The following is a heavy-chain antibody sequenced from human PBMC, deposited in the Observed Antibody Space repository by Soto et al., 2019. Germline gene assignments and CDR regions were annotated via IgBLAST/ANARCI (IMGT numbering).Heavy chain of an antibody. D-gene: IGHD3-3*01. CDR2: INHSGST. J-gene: IGHJ6*03. CDR1: GGSFSGYY. CDR3: ARSGTPSDFWSGYRYYYYMGV. Sequence: SETLSLTCAVYGGSFSGYYWSWIRQPPGKGLEWIGEINHSGSTNYNPSLKSRVTISVDTSKNQFSLKLSSVTAADTAVYYCARSGTPSDFWSGYRYYYYMGVWGKGTTVTVSS. V-gene: IGHV4-34*01.